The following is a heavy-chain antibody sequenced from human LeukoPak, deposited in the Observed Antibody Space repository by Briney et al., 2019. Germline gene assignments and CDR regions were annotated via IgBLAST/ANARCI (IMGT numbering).Heavy chain of an antibody. Sequence: GSLRLSCAASGFTFSSYAMSWVRQAPGKGLEWVSIIHSDGTTYYADSVKGRFTFSRDNSKNTLYLQLNSLRAEDTAMYFCARVRLGALDYWGQGTLVTVSS. CDR1: GFTFSSYA. D-gene: IGHD1-26*01. V-gene: IGHV3-53*01. J-gene: IGHJ4*02. CDR3: ARVRLGALDY. CDR2: IHSDGTT.